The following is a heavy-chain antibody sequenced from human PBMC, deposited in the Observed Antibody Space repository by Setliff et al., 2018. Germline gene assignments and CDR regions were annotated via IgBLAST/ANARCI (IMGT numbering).Heavy chain of an antibody. D-gene: IGHD3-3*01. J-gene: IGHJ4*02. CDR3: ARVQNFWSGYLDY. CDR2: INHSGST. CDR1: GGSFSGYY. V-gene: IGHV4-34*01. Sequence: SETLSLTCAVYGGSFSGYYWSWIRQPPGKGLEWIGEINHSGSTNYNPSLKSRVTISVDTSKNQFSLKLSSVTAADTAVYYCARVQNFWSGYLDYWGQGTLVTVSS.